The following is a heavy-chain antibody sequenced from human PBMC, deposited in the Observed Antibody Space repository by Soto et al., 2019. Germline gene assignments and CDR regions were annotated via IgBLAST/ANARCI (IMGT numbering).Heavy chain of an antibody. D-gene: IGHD1-7*01. V-gene: IGHV3-48*01. Sequence: EVQLVESGGGLVQPGGSLRLSCAASGFTFTAYSMNWVRQAPGKGLAWVSYISSSRGIIHYADSVKGRFTISRDNAKNSLYLQMNSLRAEDTAVYYCARDKVENYLFDYWGQGTLVTVSS. J-gene: IGHJ4*02. CDR1: GFTFTAYS. CDR2: ISSSRGII. CDR3: ARDKVENYLFDY.